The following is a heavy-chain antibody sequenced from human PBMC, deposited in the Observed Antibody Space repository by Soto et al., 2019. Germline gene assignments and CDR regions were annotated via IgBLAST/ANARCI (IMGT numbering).Heavy chain of an antibody. D-gene: IGHD3-3*01. V-gene: IGHV1-69*01. CDR1: GGSFGNSA. CDR2: FIPVYRTL. Sequence: QVLLVQSGAEVKKPGSSVKISCKASGGSFGNSAINWVRQTPGQALEWLGGFIPVYRTLNYAQKFQGRVTITADESTGTAYMTLNSLSSNDTAVYYCATGVIWIGYFTVDSWGQGTRVTVSS. J-gene: IGHJ4*02. CDR3: ATGVIWIGYFTVDS.